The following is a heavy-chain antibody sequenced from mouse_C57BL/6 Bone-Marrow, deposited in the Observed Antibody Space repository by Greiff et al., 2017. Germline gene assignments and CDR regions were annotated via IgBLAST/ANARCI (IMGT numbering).Heavy chain of an antibody. CDR2: LDPSDSYT. J-gene: IGHJ1*03. CDR1: GYTFTGYW. Sequence: QVQLQQPGAELVMPGASVKLSCKASGYTFTGYWMHWVKPRPGQGLEWIGELDPSDSYTNYNQKFQGKSTLTVDNSSSTAYMQLSSLTSEDSAVYYGAITTVVATRDWYFDVWGTGTTVTVSS. V-gene: IGHV1-69*01. D-gene: IGHD1-1*01. CDR3: AITTVVATRDWYFDV.